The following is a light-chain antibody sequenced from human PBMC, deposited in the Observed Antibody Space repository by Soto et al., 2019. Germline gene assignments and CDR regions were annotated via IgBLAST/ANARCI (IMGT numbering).Light chain of an antibody. CDR3: TSYTTSSTLV. CDR2: DVT. Sequence: QSALTQPASVSGSPGQSITISCTGTSSDIGTYNSVSWYQQHAGKVPKLMIYDVTNRPSGVSDRFSGSKSGNTASLTISGLQAEDEADYNCTSYTTSSTLVFGGGTKHTVL. CDR1: SSDIGTYNS. J-gene: IGLJ2*01. V-gene: IGLV2-14*01.